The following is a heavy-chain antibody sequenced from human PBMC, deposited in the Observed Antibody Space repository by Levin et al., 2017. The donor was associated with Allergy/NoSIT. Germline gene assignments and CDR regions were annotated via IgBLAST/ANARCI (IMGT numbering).Heavy chain of an antibody. V-gene: IGHV3-20*04. CDR1: GFTFDDYG. CDR2: INWNGGST. J-gene: IGHJ4*02. Sequence: GESLKISCAASGFTFDDYGMSWVRQAPGKGLEWVSGINWNGGSTGYADSVKGRFTISRDNAKNSLYLPMNSLRAEDPALYYCERVDTMVRGVSDYWGQGTLVTVSS. CDR3: ERVDTMVRGVSDY. D-gene: IGHD3-10*01.